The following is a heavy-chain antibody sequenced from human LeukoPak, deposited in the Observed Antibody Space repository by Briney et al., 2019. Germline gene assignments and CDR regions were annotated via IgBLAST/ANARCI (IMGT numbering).Heavy chain of an antibody. CDR1: GFTFSSYG. CDR2: IWYDGSNK. J-gene: IGHJ5*02. V-gene: IGHV3-30*02. Sequence: GGSLRLSCAASGFTFSSYGMHWVRQAPGKGLEWVAVIWYDGSNKYYADSVKGRFTISRDNSKNTLYLQMNSLRAEDTAVYYCAKEGGGYSGYDNNWFDPWGQGTLVTVSS. D-gene: IGHD5-12*01. CDR3: AKEGGGYSGYDNNWFDP.